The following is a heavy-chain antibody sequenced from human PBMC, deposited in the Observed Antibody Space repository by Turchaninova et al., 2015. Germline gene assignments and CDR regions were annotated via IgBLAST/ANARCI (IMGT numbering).Heavy chain of an antibody. J-gene: IGHJ6*02. Sequence: EVQLVESGGGLSQPGGSLRLSCVASGFTFKYYARSGVGQAPGKGVGWISIFRACVCKENYANTGKGPITISRYMSKNTVSLQMNSLRAEDTAVYYCAKDLHEQLVYAIDVWGQGTTVTVSS. V-gene: IGHV3-23*04. CDR3: AKDLHEQLVYAIDV. CDR2: FRACVCKE. CDR1: GFTFKYYA. D-gene: IGHD6-13*01.